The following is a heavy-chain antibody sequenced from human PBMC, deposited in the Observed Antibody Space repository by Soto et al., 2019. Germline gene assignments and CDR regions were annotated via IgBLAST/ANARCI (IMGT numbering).Heavy chain of an antibody. Sequence: EVQLVESGGDLVQPGGSLRLSCEASGFTFSSNWMHWVRQAPGKGLVWVSRMNPDGSSRGYADSVKGRFTISRTTAKTTRFLQINSLGAEDTAVYYYARGVNTGSWQYDLDDYWGQGTLVTVSS. CDR2: MNPDGSSR. CDR1: GFTFSSNW. V-gene: IGHV3-74*01. CDR3: ARGVNTGSWQYDLDDY. J-gene: IGHJ4*02. D-gene: IGHD3-10*01.